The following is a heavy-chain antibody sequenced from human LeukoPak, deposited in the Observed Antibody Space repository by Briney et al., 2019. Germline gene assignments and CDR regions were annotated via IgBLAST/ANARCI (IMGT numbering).Heavy chain of an antibody. CDR3: ARGPYSSGWYYFDY. Sequence: SVTVSCKASGGTFSSYAISWVRQAPGQGLEWMGGIIPIFGTANYAQKFQGRVTITADESTSTAYMELSSLRSEDTAVHYCARGPYSSGWYYFDYWGQGTLVTVSS. CDR2: IIPIFGTA. V-gene: IGHV1-69*13. CDR1: GGTFSSYA. J-gene: IGHJ4*02. D-gene: IGHD6-19*01.